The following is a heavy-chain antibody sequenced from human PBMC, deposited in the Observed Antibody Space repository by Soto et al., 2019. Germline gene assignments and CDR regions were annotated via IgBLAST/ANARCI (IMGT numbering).Heavy chain of an antibody. D-gene: IGHD4-17*01. V-gene: IGHV1-8*01. CDR2: MNLNSGYT. J-gene: IGHJ4*02. CDR1: GYTFTSYD. Sequence: QVQLVQSGAEVKKPGASVKVSCKASGYTFTSYDINWVRQATGQGLEWMGWMNLNSGYTGYAQKFQGRVTMTRDNSIRTAFRELSSLRSEDTAVYYCARANGDFDYWGQGTLVTVSS. CDR3: ARANGDFDY.